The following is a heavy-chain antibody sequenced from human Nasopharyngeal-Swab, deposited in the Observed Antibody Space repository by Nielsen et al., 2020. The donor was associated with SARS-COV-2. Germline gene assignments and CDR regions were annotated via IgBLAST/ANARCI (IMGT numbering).Heavy chain of an antibody. Sequence: WIRQPPGEGLEWIGYTYYSGSTYYNPSLKSRLTISVDTSKNQFSLKLSSVTAADTAVYYCARAPTVFGVVITAFDYWGQGALVTVSS. V-gene: IGHV4-31*02. CDR2: TYYSGST. CDR3: ARAPTVFGVVITAFDY. J-gene: IGHJ4*02. D-gene: IGHD3-3*01.